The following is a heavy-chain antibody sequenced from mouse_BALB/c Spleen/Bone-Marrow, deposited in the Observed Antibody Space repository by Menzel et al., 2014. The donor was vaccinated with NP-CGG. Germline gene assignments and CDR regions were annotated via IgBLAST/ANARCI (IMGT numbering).Heavy chain of an antibody. D-gene: IGHD1-2*01. V-gene: IGHV2-9*02. CDR3: ARPYYGLYAMDY. CDR1: GFLLTNYG. CDR2: IWAGGST. Sequence: QVQLQQSGPGLVAPSQSLSITCTVSGFLLTNYGVHWVRQPPGKGLEWLGVIWAGGSTNYNSALMSRLSISKDNSKSQVFLKKNSLQTDDTAMYYCARPYYGLYAMDYWGQGTSVTVSS. J-gene: IGHJ4*01.